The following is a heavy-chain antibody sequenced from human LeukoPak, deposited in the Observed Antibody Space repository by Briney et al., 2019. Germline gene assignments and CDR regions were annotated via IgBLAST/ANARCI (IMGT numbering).Heavy chain of an antibody. Sequence: GGSLSLSCGASGFTFSSYSMNWVRQPPGKGREWVSSISSSSSYIYYADSVKGRFTISRDNAKNSLYLQMNSLRAEDTAVYYWARSGGGAVTHTDYFDYWGQGTLVTVSS. CDR3: ARSGGGAVTHTDYFDY. CDR2: ISSSSSYI. V-gene: IGHV3-21*01. J-gene: IGHJ4*02. D-gene: IGHD4-11*01. CDR1: GFTFSSYS.